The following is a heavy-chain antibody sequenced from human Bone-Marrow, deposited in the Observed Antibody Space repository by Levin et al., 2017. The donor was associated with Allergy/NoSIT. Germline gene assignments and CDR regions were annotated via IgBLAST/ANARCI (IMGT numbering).Heavy chain of an antibody. CDR2: IYSGGDT. Sequence: PGGSLRLSCAASGFSVSRNYMSWVRQAPGKGLEWVSLIYSGGDTQYADSVKGRFTISRDNSRNTLYLQMNSLRGDDTAVYYCARNGVGKAAGTPWGQGTLVTVSS. V-gene: IGHV3-66*01. J-gene: IGHJ4*02. D-gene: IGHD6-13*01. CDR3: ARNGVGKAAGTP. CDR1: GFSVSRNY.